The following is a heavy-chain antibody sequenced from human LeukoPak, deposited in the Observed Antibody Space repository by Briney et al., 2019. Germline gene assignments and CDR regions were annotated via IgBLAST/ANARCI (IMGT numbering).Heavy chain of an antibody. J-gene: IGHJ4*02. CDR1: GGSISSYY. V-gene: IGHV4-4*07. CDR2: IYTSGST. CDR3: ARGLSPTLGVTGTSTRFDY. D-gene: IGHD1-20*01. Sequence: SETLSLTCTVPGGSISSYYWSWIRQPAGRGLEWIGRIYTSGSTNYNPSLKSRVTMSVDTSKNQFSLKLSSVTAADTAVYYCARGLSPTLGVTGTSTRFDYWGQGTLVTVSS.